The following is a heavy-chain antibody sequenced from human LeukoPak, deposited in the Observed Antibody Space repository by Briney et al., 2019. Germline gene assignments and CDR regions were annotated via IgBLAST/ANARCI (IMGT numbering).Heavy chain of an antibody. CDR2: IYYSGST. CDR3: ARDRADGQNYLFDY. CDR1: GGSVNSGPYY. V-gene: IGHV4-31*03. J-gene: IGHJ4*02. D-gene: IGHD5-24*01. Sequence: SQTLSRTCTVSGGSVNSGPYYWSWIRQLPGKGLEYIGYIYYSGSTYYNPSLKSRVTISADTSTNQFSLKLSSVTAADTAVYYCARDRADGQNYLFDYWGQGTLVTVSS.